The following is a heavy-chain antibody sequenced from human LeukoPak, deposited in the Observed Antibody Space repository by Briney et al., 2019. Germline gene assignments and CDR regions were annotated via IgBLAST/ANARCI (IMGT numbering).Heavy chain of an antibody. D-gene: IGHD3-22*01. CDR1: GGSFSGYY. V-gene: IGHV4-34*01. J-gene: IGHJ4*02. CDR2: IDHSGST. Sequence: SETLSLTCAVYGGSFSGYYWSWIRQPPGKGLEWIGEIDHSGSTNYSPSLKSRVTISVDTSKNQFSLKLSSVTAADTAVYYCARGLGDYDSSGYHHDYWGQGTLVTVSS. CDR3: ARGLGDYDSSGYHHDY.